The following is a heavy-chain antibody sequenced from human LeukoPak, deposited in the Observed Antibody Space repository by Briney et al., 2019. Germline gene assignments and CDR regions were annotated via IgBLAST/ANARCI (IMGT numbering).Heavy chain of an antibody. D-gene: IGHD6-6*01. CDR3: ATDSSRIAARPRNPAENYYFDY. J-gene: IGHJ4*02. Sequence: ASVKVSCKVSGYTLTELSMHWVRQAPGKGLEWMGGFDPEDGETIYAQKFQGRVTMTEDTSTDTAYMELSSLRSEDTAVYYCATDSSRIAARPRNPAENYYFDYWGQGTLVTVSS. CDR1: GYTLTELS. V-gene: IGHV1-24*01. CDR2: FDPEDGET.